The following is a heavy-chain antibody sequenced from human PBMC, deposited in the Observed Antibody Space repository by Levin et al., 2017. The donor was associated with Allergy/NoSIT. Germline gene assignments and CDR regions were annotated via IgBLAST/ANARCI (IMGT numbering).Heavy chain of an antibody. Sequence: GGSLRLSCAASGFTISSNYMSWVRQAPGKGLEWVSVIYSGGSTYYADSVKGRFTISRDNSKNTLYLQMNSLRAEDTAVYYCARDTGATVAFDIWGQGTMVTVSS. CDR1: GFTISSNY. CDR3: ARDTGATVAFDI. D-gene: IGHD1-26*01. J-gene: IGHJ3*02. V-gene: IGHV3-53*01. CDR2: IYSGGST.